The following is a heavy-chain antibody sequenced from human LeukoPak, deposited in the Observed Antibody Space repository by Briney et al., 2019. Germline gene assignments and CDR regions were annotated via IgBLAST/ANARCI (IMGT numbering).Heavy chain of an antibody. D-gene: IGHD2/OR15-2a*01. CDR1: GFTFSGYW. CDR2: ITSDGRKT. CDR3: TRGGSPIYDAFEI. Sequence: GGSLRLSCAASGFTFSGYWMHWVRHAPGMGLVWVSHITSDGRKTSYVDAVKGRFTIYRDNVRNTLYLQMNSLGAEDTAVYYCTRGGSPIYDAFEIWGQGAKVTVSS. J-gene: IGHJ3*02. V-gene: IGHV3-74*01.